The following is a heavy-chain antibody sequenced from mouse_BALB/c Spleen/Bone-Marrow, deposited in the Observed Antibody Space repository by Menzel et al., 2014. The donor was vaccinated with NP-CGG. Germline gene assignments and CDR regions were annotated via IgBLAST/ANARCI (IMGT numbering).Heavy chain of an antibody. D-gene: IGHD1-1*01. V-gene: IGHV14-3*02. CDR3: ARYRYYGSSYAMDY. Sequence: VQLQQSGAELVKPGASVKLSCTASGFNIKDTYMHWVMQRPEQGLEWIGRIDPANGNTKYDPKFQGKATITADTSSTAYLQLSSLTSEDTAVYYCARYRYYGSSYAMDYWGQGTSVTVSS. CDR1: GFNIKDTY. J-gene: IGHJ4*01. CDR2: IDPANGNT.